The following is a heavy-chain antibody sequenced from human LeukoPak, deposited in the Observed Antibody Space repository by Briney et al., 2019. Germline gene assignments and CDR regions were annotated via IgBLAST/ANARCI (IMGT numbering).Heavy chain of an antibody. CDR3: ARVTGYSSGWQ. CDR1: GGSTSSGRYY. Sequence: SETLSLTCTLSGGSTSSGRYYWSWIRQPAGKGLQWIGRIYTTGSTNYNPSLKSRVSISLDMSKNQFSLKLSSVTAADTAVYYCARVTGYSSGWQWGQGTLVTVSS. D-gene: IGHD6-19*01. V-gene: IGHV4-61*02. CDR2: IYTTGST. J-gene: IGHJ4*02.